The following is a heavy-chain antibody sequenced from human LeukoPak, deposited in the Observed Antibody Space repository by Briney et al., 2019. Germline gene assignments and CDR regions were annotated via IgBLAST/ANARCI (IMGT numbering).Heavy chain of an antibody. CDR2: IYYSGST. V-gene: IGHV4-31*03. J-gene: IGHJ5*02. CDR3: ARSASYYDILTGYYPGWFDP. Sequence: SETLSLTCTVSGGSISSGGYYWSWIRQHPGKGLEGIGYIYYSGSTYYNPSLKSRVTISVDTSKNQFSLKLSSVTAADTAVYYCARSASYYDILTGYYPGWFDPWGQGTLVTVSS. D-gene: IGHD3-9*01. CDR1: GGSISSGGYY.